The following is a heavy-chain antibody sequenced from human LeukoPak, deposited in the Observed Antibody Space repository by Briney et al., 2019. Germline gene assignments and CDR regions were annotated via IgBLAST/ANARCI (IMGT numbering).Heavy chain of an antibody. Sequence: GGSLRLSCAASGFTFSRYWMHWVRQAPGKGLVWVSLIKNDGSSTTYADSVKGRFTISRDNAKNTLFLQMNSLRADDTAIYYCASALGGQGGHWGQGTLVTVSS. CDR1: GFTFSRYW. CDR3: ASALGGQGGH. CDR2: IKNDGSST. D-gene: IGHD1-26*01. J-gene: IGHJ4*02. V-gene: IGHV3-74*03.